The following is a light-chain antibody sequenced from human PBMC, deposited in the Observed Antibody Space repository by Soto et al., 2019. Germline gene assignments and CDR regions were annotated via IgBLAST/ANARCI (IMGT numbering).Light chain of an antibody. CDR3: CSYAGTSTFV. J-gene: IGLJ1*01. Sequence: QSALTQPASVSGSPGQSITISCTGTSSDVGNYNLVSWHQQHPGKAPKVLIYEGSKRPSGVSNRFSGSRSGNTASLTISGLQAEDEADYYCCSYAGTSTFVFGTGTKVTVL. CDR1: SSDVGNYNL. CDR2: EGS. V-gene: IGLV2-23*01.